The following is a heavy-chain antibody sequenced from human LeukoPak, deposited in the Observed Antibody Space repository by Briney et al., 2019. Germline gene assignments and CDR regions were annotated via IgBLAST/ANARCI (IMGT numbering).Heavy chain of an antibody. Sequence: ASVKVSCKASGYTFTSYYMHWVRQAPGQGLEWMGWINPNSGGTNYAQKFQGRVTMTRDTSISTAYMELSRLRSDDTAVYYCARASHPEGYGDSPTSYWGQGTLVTVSS. J-gene: IGHJ4*02. D-gene: IGHD4-17*01. CDR3: ARASHPEGYGDSPTSY. CDR2: INPNSGGT. CDR1: GYTFTSYY. V-gene: IGHV1-2*02.